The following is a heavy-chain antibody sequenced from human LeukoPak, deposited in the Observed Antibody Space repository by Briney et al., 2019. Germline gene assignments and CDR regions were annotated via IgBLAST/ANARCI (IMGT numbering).Heavy chain of an antibody. V-gene: IGHV3-21*01. CDR2: ISSSSSYI. CDR3: ARDLYYGSTGYQLDS. D-gene: IGHD3-22*01. J-gene: IGHJ4*02. Sequence: PGGPLRLSCVASGFTFSYYVMNWVRQAPGKGLEWVSSISSSSSYISYADSVKGRFTISRDNAKNSLYLQMNSLRAEDTAVYYCARDLYYGSTGYQLDSWGQGTLVTVSS. CDR1: GFTFSYYV.